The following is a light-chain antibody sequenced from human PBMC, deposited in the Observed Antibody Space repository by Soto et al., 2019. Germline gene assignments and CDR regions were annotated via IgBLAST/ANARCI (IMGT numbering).Light chain of an antibody. CDR3: HHYGEAPWT. Sequence: IASTQPPRTLSLSPGERATLSCRASQSVGGNYLAWYQQKPGQAPRVLIYGASSRATGISDRFSGSGSGTDFTLSISRLEREDFAVYYCHHYGEAPWTFGQGTKVDI. J-gene: IGKJ1*01. CDR2: GAS. CDR1: QSVGGNY. V-gene: IGKV3-20*01.